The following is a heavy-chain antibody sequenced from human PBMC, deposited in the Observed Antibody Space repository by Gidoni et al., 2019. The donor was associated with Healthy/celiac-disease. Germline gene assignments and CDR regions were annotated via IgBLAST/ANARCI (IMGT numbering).Heavy chain of an antibody. J-gene: IGHJ5*02. D-gene: IGHD6-19*01. CDR3: ARIGEVEGPYSSGRRNWFDP. CDR1: GFSLSNARMG. CDR2: IFSNDEK. V-gene: IGHV2-26*01. Sequence: QVTLKESGPVLVKPTETLTLTCTVSGFSLSNARMGVSWIRQPPGKALEWLAHIFSNDEKSYSTSLKSKNTSSKDTSKSQVVLTMTNIDPVNTATYYCARIGEVEGPYSSGRRNWFDPWGQGTLVTVSS.